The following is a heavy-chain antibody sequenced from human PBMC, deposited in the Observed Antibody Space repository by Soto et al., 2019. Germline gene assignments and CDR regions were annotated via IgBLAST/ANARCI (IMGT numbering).Heavy chain of an antibody. CDR3: GLALGPSVGLDY. J-gene: IGHJ4*02. CDR2: IFNSGTT. V-gene: IGHV4-30-4*08. D-gene: IGHD6-19*01. CDR1: GASTASHYL. Sequence: QVQLQESGPGLLKPSQTPSLTCSVSGASTASHYLWTWIRQPPQEGLEWMRYIFNSGTTFYNPSLTRRLSVARDTSGTPFSLELSSVTAADTAVYYCGLALGPSVGLDYLCQGNLGTVS.